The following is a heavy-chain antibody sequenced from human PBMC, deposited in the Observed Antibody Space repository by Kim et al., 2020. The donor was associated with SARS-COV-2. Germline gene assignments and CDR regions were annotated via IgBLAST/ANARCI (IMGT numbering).Heavy chain of an antibody. V-gene: IGHV4-34*01. CDR1: GGSFSGYY. D-gene: IGHD4-17*01. CDR2: INHSGST. J-gene: IGHJ3*02. CDR3: ARGLSVTKADDAFDI. Sequence: SETLSLTCAVYGGSFSGYYWSWIRQPPGKGLEWIGEINHSGSTNYNPSLKSRVTISVDTSKNQFSLKLSSVTAADTAVYYCARGLSVTKADDAFDIWGQGTMVTVSS.